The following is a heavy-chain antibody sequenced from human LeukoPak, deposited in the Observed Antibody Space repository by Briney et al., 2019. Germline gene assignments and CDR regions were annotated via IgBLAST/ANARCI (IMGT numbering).Heavy chain of an antibody. V-gene: IGHV1-2*02. CDR1: GYTFTGYY. D-gene: IGHD1-26*01. CDR2: INPNSGGT. CDR3: ARPASGSYYASWDAFDI. Sequence: ASVKVSCKASGYTFTGYYMHWVRQAPGQGLEWMGWINPNSGGTNYAQKFQGRVTMTRDTSISTAYMELSRLRSDDTAVYYCARPASGSYYASWDAFDIWGQGAMVTVSS. J-gene: IGHJ3*02.